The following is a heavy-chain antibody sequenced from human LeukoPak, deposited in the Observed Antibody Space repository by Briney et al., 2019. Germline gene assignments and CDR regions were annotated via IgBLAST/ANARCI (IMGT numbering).Heavy chain of an antibody. CDR3: AREDDWDYEDY. J-gene: IGHJ4*02. D-gene: IGHD3-16*01. V-gene: IGHV3-7*01. Sequence: GGSLRLSCAASGFTFSNYWMSWVRQAPGKGLEWVANIKQDGSEKYYVNSVKGRFTISRDNAKNSLYLQMNSLRAEDTAIYYCAREDDWDYEDYWGQGTLVTVSS. CDR2: IKQDGSEK. CDR1: GFTFSNYW.